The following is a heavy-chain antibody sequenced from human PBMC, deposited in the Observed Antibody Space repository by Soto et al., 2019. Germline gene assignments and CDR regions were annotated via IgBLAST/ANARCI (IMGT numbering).Heavy chain of an antibody. J-gene: IGHJ6*02. CDR3: ARYCISTSCYGYYYYYGMDV. D-gene: IGHD2-2*01. V-gene: IGHV3-23*01. Sequence: GGSLRLSCAASGFTFSSYAMSWVRQAPGKGLEWVSAISGSGGSTYYADSVKGRFTISRDNSKNTLYLQMNSLRAEDTAVYYCARYCISTSCYGYYYYYGMDVWGQGTTVTVSS. CDR2: ISGSGGST. CDR1: GFTFSSYA.